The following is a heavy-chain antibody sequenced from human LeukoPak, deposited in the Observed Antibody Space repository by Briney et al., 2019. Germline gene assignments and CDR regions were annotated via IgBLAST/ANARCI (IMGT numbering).Heavy chain of an antibody. CDR2: ISGYNGNT. J-gene: IGHJ4*02. CDR1: GYTFSTYG. D-gene: IGHD5-12*01. V-gene: IGHV1-18*01. CDR3: ARNLWLEEIDY. Sequence: ALVKVSCKASGYTFSTYGISWVRQAPGQGLEWMGWISGYNGNTFTAQKFQGRIIMTTDTSTSTAYMELRSLRSDDTAMYYCARNLWLEEIDYWGQGTLATVSS.